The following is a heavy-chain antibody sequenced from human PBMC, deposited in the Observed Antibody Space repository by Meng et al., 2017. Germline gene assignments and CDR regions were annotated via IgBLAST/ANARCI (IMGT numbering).Heavy chain of an antibody. D-gene: IGHD6-19*01. CDR3: ASASAYSSGWGQYFQN. CDR2: INRDGSST. Sequence: GESLKISCAASGFTFSSYWMHWVRQAPGKGLVWVSRINRDGSSTSYADSVKGRFTISRDNAKNSLYLQMDSLRAEDTAVYYCASASAYSSGWGQYFQNWGQGTLVTVSS. V-gene: IGHV3-74*01. CDR1: GFTFSSYW. J-gene: IGHJ1*01.